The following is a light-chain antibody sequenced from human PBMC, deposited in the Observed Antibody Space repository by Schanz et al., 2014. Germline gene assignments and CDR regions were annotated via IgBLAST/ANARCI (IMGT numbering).Light chain of an antibody. J-gene: IGKJ4*01. Sequence: EIVLTQSPATLSLSPGERATLPCRASQSVSSYLAWYQQKPGQAPRLLIYDASNRATGIPARFSGSGSGTDFTLTISRLEPEDFAVYYCQQYGSSLFAFGGGTKVEIK. V-gene: IGKV3-20*01. CDR3: QQYGSSLFA. CDR1: QSVSSY. CDR2: DAS.